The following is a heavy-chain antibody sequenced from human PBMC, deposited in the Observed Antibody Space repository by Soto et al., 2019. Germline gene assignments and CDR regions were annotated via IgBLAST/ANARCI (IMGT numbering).Heavy chain of an antibody. J-gene: IGHJ4*02. Sequence: QVQLVQSGAEVMQPGSSVKVSCKPSGGTLTNFINYPINWVRQSPGQGLEWMGGIVPNIGTVNYAQKFQGRVTMTADKSPGTVYMELSSLISDDSALYYCARRNTAGFLRYFDNWGQGTLVTVSS. CDR1: GGTLTNFINYP. D-gene: IGHD6-19*01. V-gene: IGHV1-69*06. CDR3: ARRNTAGFLRYFDN. CDR2: IVPNIGTV.